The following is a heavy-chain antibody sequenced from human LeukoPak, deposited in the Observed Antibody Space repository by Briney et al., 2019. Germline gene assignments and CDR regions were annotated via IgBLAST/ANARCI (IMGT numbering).Heavy chain of an antibody. CDR2: TSVYSGKT. J-gene: IGHJ3*02. CDR1: GYAFTSYG. V-gene: IGHV1-18*01. CDR3: AGDDCIGGSCYSLSLTPVSHVFDI. D-gene: IGHD2-15*01. Sequence: AAVKVSFKASGYAFTSYGISWVRQAPAQGIEWVGCTSVYSGKTNYAPKLQGRVTMTTDRSTSTAYVDLKSLRASDKAAYYCAGDDCIGGSCYSLSLTPVSHVFDIWGQGTMVTVSS.